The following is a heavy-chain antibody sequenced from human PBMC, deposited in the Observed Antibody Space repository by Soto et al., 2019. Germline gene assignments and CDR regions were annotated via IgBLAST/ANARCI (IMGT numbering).Heavy chain of an antibody. V-gene: IGHV4-59*12. CDR1: GGSISSYY. Sequence: PSETLSLTCTVSGGSISSYYWSWVRQPPGKGLEWIGYIYYSGSTNYNPSLKSRVTISVDTSKNQFSLKLSSVTAADTAVYYCARGRSLVVVADGGYYFDYWGQGTLVTVSS. CDR3: ARGRSLVVVADGGYYFDY. D-gene: IGHD2-15*01. J-gene: IGHJ4*02. CDR2: IYYSGST.